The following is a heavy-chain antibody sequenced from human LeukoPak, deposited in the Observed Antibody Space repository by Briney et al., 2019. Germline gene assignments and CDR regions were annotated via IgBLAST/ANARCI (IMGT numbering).Heavy chain of an antibody. CDR1: GFTFRDYY. Sequence: GGSLRLSCAASGFTFRDYYMSWIRQAPGKGLEWVSYISSSSSYTNYADSVKGRFTISRDNAKNSLYLQMNSLRAEDTAVYYCAKGILSGDSLFDYWGQGTLVTVSS. D-gene: IGHD4-17*01. J-gene: IGHJ4*02. CDR3: AKGILSGDSLFDY. V-gene: IGHV3-11*05. CDR2: ISSSSSYT.